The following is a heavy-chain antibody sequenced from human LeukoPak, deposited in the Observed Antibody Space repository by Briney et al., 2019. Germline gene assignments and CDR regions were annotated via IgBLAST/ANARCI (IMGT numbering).Heavy chain of an antibody. CDR1: GYTFTGYY. J-gene: IGHJ4*02. CDR2: INPNSGGR. D-gene: IGHD1/OR15-1a*01. CDR3: ARDNNQGSADH. V-gene: IGHV1-2*02. Sequence: GASVKVSCKASGYTFTGYYMPWVRQAPGQGLEWMGWINPNSGGRNYAQKFQGRVTMTRDTAISKAYMELSRLRSDDTAVYYCARDNNQGSADHWGQGTLVTVSS.